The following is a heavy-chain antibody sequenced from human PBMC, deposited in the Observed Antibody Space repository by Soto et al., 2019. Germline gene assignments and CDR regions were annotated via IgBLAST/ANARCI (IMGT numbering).Heavy chain of an antibody. D-gene: IGHD2-2*01. CDR1: WGDFSGFH. J-gene: IGHJ6*03. V-gene: IGHV4-34*01. CDR2: INHSGST. Sequence: SETLSLTCAVFWGDFSGFHWRRIRQPPGEGLEGIGEINHSGSTNYNPSLKSRVPISVDTSKNQFSLKLSSVTAADTAVYYCARLTIGIVPAAIRPYYYYYYMDVWGKGTTVTVS. CDR3: ARLTIGIVPAAIRPYYYYYYMDV.